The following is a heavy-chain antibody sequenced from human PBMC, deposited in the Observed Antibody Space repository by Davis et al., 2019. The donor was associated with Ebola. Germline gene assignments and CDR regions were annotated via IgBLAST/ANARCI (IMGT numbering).Heavy chain of an antibody. J-gene: IGHJ4*02. CDR3: AIEGGGYYFDY. D-gene: IGHD3-16*01. Sequence: GESLNISCASSGFTFSSYVLSWVRQAPGKGLEWVSAISGSVDSKYYADSVKGRFTISRDNSKNTLYLQMNSLRAEDTAVYYCAIEGGGYYFDYWGQGTLVTVSS. CDR2: ISGSVDSK. CDR1: GFTFSSYV. V-gene: IGHV3-23*01.